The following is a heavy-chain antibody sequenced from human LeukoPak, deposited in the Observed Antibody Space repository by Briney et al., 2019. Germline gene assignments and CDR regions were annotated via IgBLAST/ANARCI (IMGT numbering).Heavy chain of an antibody. CDR1: GFTFSSYE. CDR2: ISSSGSTI. CDR3: ARQRDATYYYDSSGYYLDY. D-gene: IGHD3-22*01. Sequence: PGGSLRLSCAAPGFTFSSYEMNWVRQAPGKGLEWVSYISSSGSTIYYADSVKGRFTISRDNAKNSLYLQMNSLRAEDTAVYYCARQRDATYYYDSSGYYLDYWGQGTLVTVSS. V-gene: IGHV3-48*03. J-gene: IGHJ4*02.